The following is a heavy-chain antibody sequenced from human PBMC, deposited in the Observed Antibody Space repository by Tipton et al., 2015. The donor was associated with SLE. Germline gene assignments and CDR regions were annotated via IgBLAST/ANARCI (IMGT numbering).Heavy chain of an antibody. V-gene: IGHV4-39*07. J-gene: IGHJ3*02. CDR3: ASLAGYSSSWSDAFDI. D-gene: IGHD6-13*01. CDR2: IYHSGST. Sequence: TLSLTCTVSGGSISSSSYYWGWIRQPPGEGLEWIGSIYHSGSTNYNPSLKSRVTISVDTSKNQFSLKLSSVTAADTAVYYCASLAGYSSSWSDAFDIWGQGTMVTVSS. CDR1: GGSISSSSYY.